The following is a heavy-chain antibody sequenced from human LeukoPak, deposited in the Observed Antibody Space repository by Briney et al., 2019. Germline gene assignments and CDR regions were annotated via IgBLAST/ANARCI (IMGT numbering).Heavy chain of an antibody. CDR3: ARASYYDFWSGYYPGPDY. Sequence: SVKVSCKASGGTFSSYAISWVRQAPGQGREWMGGIIPIFGTANYAQKFQGRVTITTDESTSTAYMELSSLRSEDTAVYYCARASYYDFWSGYYPGPDYWGQGTLVTVSS. D-gene: IGHD3-3*01. J-gene: IGHJ4*02. CDR1: GGTFSSYA. V-gene: IGHV1-69*05. CDR2: IIPIFGTA.